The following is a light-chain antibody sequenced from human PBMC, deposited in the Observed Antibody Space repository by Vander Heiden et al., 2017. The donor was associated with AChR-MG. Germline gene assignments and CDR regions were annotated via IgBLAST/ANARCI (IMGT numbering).Light chain of an antibody. CDR2: INIDGSR. Sequence: QLVLTQSPSASASLGASVRLTCTLSSGHTKNAIAWHQQRPGKGPRYLMKINIDGSRRKGDGISDRFSGSSSGAERYLTISSLQFEDEADYYCQTWGTVIPYVFGTGTKVTVL. CDR3: QTWGTVIPYV. CDR1: SGHTKNA. J-gene: IGLJ1*01. V-gene: IGLV4-69*01.